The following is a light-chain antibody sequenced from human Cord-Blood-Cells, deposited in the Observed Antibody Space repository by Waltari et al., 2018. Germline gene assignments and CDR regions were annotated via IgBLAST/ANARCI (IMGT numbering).Light chain of an antibody. CDR2: WAS. Sequence: DIVMTQSPDSLAVSLGERGTINCKSTQSVLYSSNHKNYLAWYQQKPGQPPKLLIYWASTRESGVPDRFSGSGSGTDFTLTISSLQAEDVAVYYCQQYYSTPYSFGQGTKLEIK. V-gene: IGKV4-1*01. CDR1: QSVLYSSNHKNY. J-gene: IGKJ2*03. CDR3: QQYYSTPYS.